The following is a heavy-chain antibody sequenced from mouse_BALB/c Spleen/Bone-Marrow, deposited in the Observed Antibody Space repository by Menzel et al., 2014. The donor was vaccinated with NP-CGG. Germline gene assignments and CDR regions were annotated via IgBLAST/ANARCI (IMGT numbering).Heavy chain of an antibody. CDR2: IYYSGTI. D-gene: IGHD2-4*01. Sequence: DVMLVESGPGLVKPSQTVSLTCTVTGISITTGNYRWSWIRQFPGNKLEWIGYIYYSGTITYNPSLTSRTTITRDTSKNQFLLEMNSLTAEDTATYYCARGAMITTGYFDYWGQGTTLTVSS. J-gene: IGHJ2*01. V-gene: IGHV3-5*02. CDR3: ARGAMITTGYFDY. CDR1: GISITTGNYR.